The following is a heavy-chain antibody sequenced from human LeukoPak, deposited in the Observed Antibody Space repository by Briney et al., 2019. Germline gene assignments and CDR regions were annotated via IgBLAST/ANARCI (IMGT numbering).Heavy chain of an antibody. CDR3: ARDVGDI. Sequence: GASVKVSCKASGGTFSSYAISWVRQAPGQGLEWMGRINPNSGGTNYAQKFQGRVTMTRDTSISTAYMELSRLRSDDTAVYYCARDVGDIWGQGTMVTVSS. CDR1: GGTFSSYA. V-gene: IGHV1-2*02. CDR2: INPNSGGT. J-gene: IGHJ3*02. D-gene: IGHD2-15*01.